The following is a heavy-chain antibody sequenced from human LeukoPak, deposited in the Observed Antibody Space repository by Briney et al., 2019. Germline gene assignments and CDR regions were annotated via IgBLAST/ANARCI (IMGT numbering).Heavy chain of an antibody. CDR3: ARSRVGANDY. CDR2: IYYSGST. J-gene: IGHJ4*02. Sequence: NASETLSLTCTVSGGSISSYYWSWIRQPPGKGLEWIGYIYYSGSTNYNPSLKSRVTISVDTSKNQFSLKLSSVTAADTAVYYCARSRVGANDYWGQGTLVTVSS. D-gene: IGHD1-26*01. V-gene: IGHV4-59*08. CDR1: GGSISSYY.